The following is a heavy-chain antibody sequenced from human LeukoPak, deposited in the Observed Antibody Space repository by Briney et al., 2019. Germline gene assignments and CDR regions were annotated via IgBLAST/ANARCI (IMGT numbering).Heavy chain of an antibody. CDR3: ARGEIYFDY. CDR2: INPNSGGT. J-gene: IGHJ4*02. V-gene: IGHV1-2*02. CDR1: GYTFTGYY. Sequence: GASVTVSCKASGYTFTGYYMHWVRQAPGQGLEWMGWINPNSGGTNYAQKFQGRVTMTTDSSTGTAYMELRSLRSDDTAMYYCARGEIYFDYWGQGTLVTVSS. D-gene: IGHD3-16*01.